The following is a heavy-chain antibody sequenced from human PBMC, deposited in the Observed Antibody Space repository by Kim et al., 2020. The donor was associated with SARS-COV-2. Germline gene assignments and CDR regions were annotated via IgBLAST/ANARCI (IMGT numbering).Heavy chain of an antibody. D-gene: IGHD3-10*01. CDR1: GYTFTSYG. Sequence: ASVKVSCKASGYTFTSYGISWVRQAPGQGLEWMGWISAYNGNTNYAQKLQGRVTMTTDTSTSTAYMELRSLRSDDTAVYYCSVGSGSYRNYYGMDDWGQGTTVTVSS. J-gene: IGHJ6*02. CDR2: ISAYNGNT. CDR3: SVGSGSYRNYYGMDD. V-gene: IGHV1-18*01.